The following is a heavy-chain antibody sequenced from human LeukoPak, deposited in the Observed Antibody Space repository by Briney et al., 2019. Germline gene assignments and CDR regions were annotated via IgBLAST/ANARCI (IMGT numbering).Heavy chain of an antibody. CDR2: ISAYNGNT. CDR1: GYTFTSYG. D-gene: IGHD6-19*01. Sequence: ASVTVSCKASGYTFTSYGISWVRQAPGQGLEWMGWISAYNGNTNYAQKPQGRVTMTSDTSTSTAYMELRSLRSDDTAVYYCARGISSGWYQGSDYWGQGTLVTVSS. CDR3: ARGISSGWYQGSDY. J-gene: IGHJ4*02. V-gene: IGHV1-18*01.